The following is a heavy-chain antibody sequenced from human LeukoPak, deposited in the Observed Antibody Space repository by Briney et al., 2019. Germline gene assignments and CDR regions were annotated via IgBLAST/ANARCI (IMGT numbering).Heavy chain of an antibody. CDR3: ATDSTIFGVVIPFDP. V-gene: IGHV1-24*01. J-gene: IGHJ5*02. Sequence: GASVKVSCKVSGYTLTELSMHWVRQAPGKGLEWMGGFDPEDGETIYAQKFQGRVTMTEDTSTDTAYMELSSLGSEDTAVYYCATDSTIFGVVIPFDPWGQGTLVTVSS. D-gene: IGHD3-3*01. CDR1: GYTLTELS. CDR2: FDPEDGET.